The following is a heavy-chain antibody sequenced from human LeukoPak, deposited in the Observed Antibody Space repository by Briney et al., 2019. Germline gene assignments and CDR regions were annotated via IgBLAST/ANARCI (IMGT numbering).Heavy chain of an antibody. CDR1: GGSISSSSYY. CDR2: IYYSGST. CDR3: ARLSIGVTMIVVAQDNAFDI. V-gene: IGHV4-39*01. D-gene: IGHD3-22*01. J-gene: IGHJ3*02. Sequence: KTSETLSLTCTVSGGSISSSSYYWGWIRQPPGKGLEWIGSIYYSGSTYYNPSLKSRVTISVDTSKNQFSLKLSSVTAADTAVYYCARLSIGVTMIVVAQDNAFDIWGQGTMVTVSS.